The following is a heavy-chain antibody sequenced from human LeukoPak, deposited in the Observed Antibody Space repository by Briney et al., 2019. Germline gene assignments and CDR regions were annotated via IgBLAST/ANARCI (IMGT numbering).Heavy chain of an antibody. J-gene: IGHJ3*02. CDR3: ARSEYSYGADAFDI. CDR2: IYYSGST. D-gene: IGHD5-18*01. V-gene: IGHV4-39*07. CDR1: GGSISSSSYY. Sequence: PSGTLSLTCTVSGGSISSSSYYWGWIRQPPGKGLEWIGSIYYSGSTYYNPSLKSRVTISVDTSKNQFSLKLSSVTAADTAVYYCARSEYSYGADAFDIWGQGTMVTVSS.